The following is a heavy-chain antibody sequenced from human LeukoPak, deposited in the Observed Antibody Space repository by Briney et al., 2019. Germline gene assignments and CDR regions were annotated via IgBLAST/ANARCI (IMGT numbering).Heavy chain of an antibody. J-gene: IGHJ4*02. CDR2: ISGSGDTT. CDR1: GFTFSSYA. V-gene: IGHV3-23*01. CDR3: ARSRDGYKRFDS. Sequence: PGGSLRLSCAASGFTFSSYAMTWVRQAPGKGLEWVSVISGSGDTTYYADSVKGRFTISRDNSKNTLYLQMNSLRAEDTAVYFRARSRDGYKRFDSWGQGTLVTVSS. D-gene: IGHD5-24*01.